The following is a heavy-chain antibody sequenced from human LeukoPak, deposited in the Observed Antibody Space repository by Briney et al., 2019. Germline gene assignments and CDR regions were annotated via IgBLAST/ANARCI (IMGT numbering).Heavy chain of an antibody. V-gene: IGHV4-39*01. CDR2: IYYSGST. J-gene: IGHJ4*02. D-gene: IGHD2-21*01. CDR3: ARHAGGGDCYTFDY. Sequence: MPSETLSLTCTVSGGSISSSSYYWGWIRQPPGKGLGWIGSIYYSGSTYYNPSLKSRVTISVDTSKNQFSLKLSSVTAADTAVYYCARHAGGGDCYTFDYWGQGTLVTVSS. CDR1: GGSISSSSYY.